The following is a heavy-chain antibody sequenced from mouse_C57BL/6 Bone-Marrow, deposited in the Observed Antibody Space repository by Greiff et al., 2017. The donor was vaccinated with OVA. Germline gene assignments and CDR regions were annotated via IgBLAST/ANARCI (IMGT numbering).Heavy chain of an antibody. CDR1: GYTFTSYW. Sequence: QVQLQQPGPELVKPGASVKLSCKASGYTFTSYWMHWVKQRPGQGLEWIGNINPSNGGTNYNEKFKSKATLTVDKSSSTAYMQLSSLTSEDSAVYYCARETTVVAYYFDYWGQGTTLTVSS. D-gene: IGHD1-1*01. CDR3: ARETTVVAYYFDY. CDR2: INPSNGGT. V-gene: IGHV1-53*01. J-gene: IGHJ2*01.